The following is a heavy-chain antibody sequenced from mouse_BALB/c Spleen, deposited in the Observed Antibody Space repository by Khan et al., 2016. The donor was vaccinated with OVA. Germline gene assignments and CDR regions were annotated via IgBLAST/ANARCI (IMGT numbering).Heavy chain of an antibody. CDR3: ARRNYFGYAFAY. CDR1: GYTFTDYY. Sequence: QVQLQQPGAELARPGASVKLSCKASGYTFTDYYINWVKQRTGQGLEWIGEISPGSGDTYYNERFKGKVTLTADKSSSTAYMQLSSLTSEASAVYFCARRNYFGYAFAYWGQGTLVTVSA. V-gene: IGHV1-77*01. J-gene: IGHJ3*01. D-gene: IGHD1-2*01. CDR2: ISPGSGDT.